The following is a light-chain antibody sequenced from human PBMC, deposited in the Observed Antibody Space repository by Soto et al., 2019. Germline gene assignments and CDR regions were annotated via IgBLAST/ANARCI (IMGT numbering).Light chain of an antibody. CDR2: GAS. CDR3: QQYGSSSRT. V-gene: IGKV3-20*01. CDR1: QSVSSY. J-gene: IGKJ1*01. Sequence: EIVLTQSPGTLSLSPGERATLSCRASQSVSSYLAWYQQKPGQAPRLLIYGASSRATGIPDRFSAIGSGTDFTLTISILEPEDFAVYYCQQYGSSSRTFGQGTKVEIK.